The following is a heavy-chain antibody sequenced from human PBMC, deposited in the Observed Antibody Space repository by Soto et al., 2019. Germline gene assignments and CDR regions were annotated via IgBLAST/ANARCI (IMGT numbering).Heavy chain of an antibody. CDR3: ATWPREATTDDYYGMDV. Sequence: EVQLVESGGGLVQPGGSLRLSCAASGFTFSSYSMNWVRQAPGKGLEWVSYISSSSSTIYYADSVKGRFTISRDNAKNSLYLQMNSLRDEDTAVYYCATWPREATTDDYYGMDVWGQGTTFTVSS. CDR2: ISSSSSTI. J-gene: IGHJ6*02. CDR1: GFTFSSYS. D-gene: IGHD5-12*01. V-gene: IGHV3-48*02.